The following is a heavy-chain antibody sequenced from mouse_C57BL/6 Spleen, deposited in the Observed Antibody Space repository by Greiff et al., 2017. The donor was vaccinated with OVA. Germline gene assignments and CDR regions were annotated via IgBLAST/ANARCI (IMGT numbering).Heavy chain of an antibody. J-gene: IGHJ1*03. Sequence: EVKLMESGEGLVKPGGSLKLSCAASGFTFSSYAMSWVRQTPEKRLEWVAYISSGGDYIYYADTVKGRFTISRDNARNTLYLQMSSLKSEDTAMYYCTRDRYYDYDGGYFDVWGTGTTVTVSS. V-gene: IGHV5-9-1*02. D-gene: IGHD2-4*01. CDR3: TRDRYYDYDGGYFDV. CDR2: ISSGGDYI. CDR1: GFTFSSYA.